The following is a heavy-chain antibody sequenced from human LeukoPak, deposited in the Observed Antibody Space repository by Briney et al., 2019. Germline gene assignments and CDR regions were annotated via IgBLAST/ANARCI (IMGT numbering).Heavy chain of an antibody. J-gene: IGHJ4*02. CDR3: ARAKVRGVTYAPFDY. D-gene: IGHD3-10*01. Sequence: PSETLSLTCAVSGYSISSGYCWSWIRQPPGRGLEWIGYIYYSGSTNYNPSLKSRVTISVDTSKNQFSLKLSSVTAADTAVYYCARAKVRGVTYAPFDYWGQGTLVTVSS. CDR2: IYYSGST. CDR1: GYSISSGYC. V-gene: IGHV4-61*01.